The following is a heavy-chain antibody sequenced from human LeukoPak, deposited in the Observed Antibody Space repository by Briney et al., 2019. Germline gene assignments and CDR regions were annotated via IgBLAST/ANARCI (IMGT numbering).Heavy chain of an antibody. CDR1: GGSFSVYS. V-gene: IGHV4-34*01. CDR2: INDSGNT. Sequence: SETLPLTCAVYGGSFSVYSWSWIRQSPGKGLEWLGEINDSGNTDYNPSLKSRVTLSVDTSKKQFSLKLTSVTAADTAVYFARGRLGAYAFDYWGQGTLVTVSS. CDR3: ARGRLGAYAFDY. D-gene: IGHD1-26*01. J-gene: IGHJ4*02.